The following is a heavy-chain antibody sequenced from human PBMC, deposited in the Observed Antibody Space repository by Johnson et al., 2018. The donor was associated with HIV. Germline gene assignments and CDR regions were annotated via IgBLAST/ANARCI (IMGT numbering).Heavy chain of an antibody. CDR1: GFTFSSYA. CDR3: AREWDPRTPDSFDI. V-gene: IGHV3-30*04. CDR2: ISYDGSNK. J-gene: IGHJ3*02. Sequence: QVQLVESGGGVVQPGRSLRLSCAASGFTFSSYAMHWVRQAPGKGLEWVAVISYDGSNKYYADSVKGRFTISSDNSKNTLYLQMNSLRAEDTAVYSCAREWDPRTPDSFDIWGQGTMVTVSS. D-gene: IGHD1-26*01.